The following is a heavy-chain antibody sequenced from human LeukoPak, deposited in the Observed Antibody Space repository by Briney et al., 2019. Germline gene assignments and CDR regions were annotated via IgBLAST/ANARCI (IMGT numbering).Heavy chain of an antibody. CDR3: ARGGSYHRALFDY. D-gene: IGHD1-26*01. CDR2: IYTSGST. J-gene: IGHJ4*02. CDR1: DGSISSYY. V-gene: IGHV4-4*07. Sequence: KPSETLSLNCTVSDGSISSYYWSWIRQPAGQGLDFIGSIYTSGSTNYNPSLKSRVTMSVDTSKNQFFLKLSFVTAADTAVYYCARGGSYHRALFDYWDQGTLVTVSS.